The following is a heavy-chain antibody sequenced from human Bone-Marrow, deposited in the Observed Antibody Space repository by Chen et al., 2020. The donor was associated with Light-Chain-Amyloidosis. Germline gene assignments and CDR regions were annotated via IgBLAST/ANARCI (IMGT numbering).Heavy chain of an antibody. V-gene: IGHV3-23*04. CDR2: ISGSGGSS. D-gene: IGHD3-9*01. J-gene: IGHJ3*02. Sequence: EVQLVESGGGLLQRGGSLRLSCAATGFAFSSYAMSGVGQAPGKGLEWVSTISGSGGSSSYGDSVKGRLTISRDNSKNALFLQMNSLRAEDTAVYYCAKDISYDDILPGYPADAFDIWGQGTMVTVSS. CDR1: GFAFSSYA. CDR3: AKDISYDDILPGYPADAFDI.